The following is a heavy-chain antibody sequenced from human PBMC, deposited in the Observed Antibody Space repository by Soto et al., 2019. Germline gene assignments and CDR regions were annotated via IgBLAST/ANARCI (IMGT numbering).Heavy chain of an antibody. CDR1: GYTFTDYF. V-gene: IGHV1-2*02. Sequence: SVKVSCKASGYTFTDYFIHWVRQAPGQGFEWMGWINPKSRGTTYAQKFQGRVTMTRDTSNTTAYMELRGLRSDDTAIYYCARVTLRAGNWFDPWGQGTLVTVSS. J-gene: IGHJ5*02. CDR3: ARVTLRAGNWFDP. CDR2: INPKSRGT.